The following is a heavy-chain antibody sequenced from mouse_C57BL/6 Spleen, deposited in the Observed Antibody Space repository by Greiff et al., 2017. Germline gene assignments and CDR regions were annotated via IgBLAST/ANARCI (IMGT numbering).Heavy chain of an antibody. V-gene: IGHV1-59*01. CDR1: GYTFTSYW. D-gene: IGHD2-3*01. J-gene: IGHJ3*01. CDR2: IDPSDSYT. CDR3: ARYEFAY. Sequence: QVQLQQPGAELVRPGTSVKLSCKASGYTFTSYWMHWVKQRPGQGLEWIGVIDPSDSYTNYNQKFKGKATLTVDTSSSTAYMQLSSLTSEDSAVYYCARYEFAYWGQGTLVTVSA.